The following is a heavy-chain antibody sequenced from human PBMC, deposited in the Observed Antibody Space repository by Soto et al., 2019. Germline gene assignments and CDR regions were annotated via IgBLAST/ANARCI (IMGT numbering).Heavy chain of an antibody. CDR3: ASPKGGVGARGY. CDR2: ISGSGGST. CDR1: GFTFSSYA. Sequence: EVRLLESGGGLAQPGGSLRLSCAASGFTFSSYAMSWVRQAPGKGLEWVSGISGSGGSTFYADSVKGRFTISRDNSHNTLYLEMNSLRADDTVVYYCASPKGGVGARGYWGQGTLVTVSS. D-gene: IGHD3-16*01. V-gene: IGHV3-23*01. J-gene: IGHJ4*02.